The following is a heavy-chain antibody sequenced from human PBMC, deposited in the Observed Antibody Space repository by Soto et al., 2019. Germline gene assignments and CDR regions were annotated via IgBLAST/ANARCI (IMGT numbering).Heavy chain of an antibody. Sequence: QVQLQESGPGLVKPSQTLSLTCTVSGGSISSGNYYWSWIRQPPGKGLEWIGFISYSGSTYYSTSLKSRATISADTSKSQFSLNLSFVTAADTAVYYCSTMGTPATGLYFFDYWGQGSLVTVSS. CDR2: ISYSGST. CDR1: GGSISSGNYY. V-gene: IGHV4-30-4*01. D-gene: IGHD2-15*01. CDR3: STMGTPATGLYFFDY. J-gene: IGHJ4*02.